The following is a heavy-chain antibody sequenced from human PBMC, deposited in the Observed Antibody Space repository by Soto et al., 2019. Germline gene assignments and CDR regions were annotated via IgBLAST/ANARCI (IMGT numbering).Heavy chain of an antibody. Sequence: VQLVESGGGLVQPGGSLKLSCAASGFTFSGSAMHWVRQAPGKGLEWVAVISYDGSNKYYADSVKGRFTISRDNSKNTLYLQMNSLRAEDTAVYYCAKGHKYSSSWYWFDPWGQGTLVTVSS. CDR3: AKGHKYSSSWYWFDP. CDR1: GFTFSGSA. D-gene: IGHD6-13*01. CDR2: ISYDGSNK. J-gene: IGHJ5*02. V-gene: IGHV3-30*04.